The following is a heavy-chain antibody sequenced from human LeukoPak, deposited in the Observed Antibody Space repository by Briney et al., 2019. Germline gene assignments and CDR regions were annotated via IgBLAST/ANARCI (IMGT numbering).Heavy chain of an antibody. CDR2: ISYDGSNK. CDR3: AKDLSAAVWFGELLIDY. CDR1: GFTFSSYG. D-gene: IGHD3-10*01. V-gene: IGHV3-30*18. Sequence: GGSLRLSCAASGFTFSSYGMHWVRQAPGKGLEWVAVISYDGSNKYYADSVKGRFTISRDNSKNTLYLQMNSLRAEDTAVYYCAKDLSAAVWFGELLIDYWGQGTLVTVSS. J-gene: IGHJ4*02.